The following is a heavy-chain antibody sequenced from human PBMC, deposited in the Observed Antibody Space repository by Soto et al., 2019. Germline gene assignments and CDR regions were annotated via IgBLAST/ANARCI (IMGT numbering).Heavy chain of an antibody. V-gene: IGHV3-23*01. J-gene: IGHJ6*02. CDR2: ISGSGGST. D-gene: IGHD2-2*01. CDR1: GFTFSSYA. CDR3: AKDVSWSGLQDIVVVPPAPMDV. Sequence: QPGGSLRLSCAASGFTFSSYAMSWVRQAPGKGLEWVSAISGSGGSTYYADSVKGRFTISRDNSKNTLYLQMNSLRAEDTAVYYCAKDVSWSGLQDIVVVPPAPMDVWGQGTTVTVSS.